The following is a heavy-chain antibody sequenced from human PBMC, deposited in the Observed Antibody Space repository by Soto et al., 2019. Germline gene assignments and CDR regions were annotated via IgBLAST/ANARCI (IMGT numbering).Heavy chain of an antibody. J-gene: IGHJ4*02. CDR2: TYYRSKWYN. D-gene: IGHD6-13*01. CDR3: ARTTWGLWYSSSWSQSHQFDY. Sequence: PSQTLSLTCAISGDSVSSNSAAWNWIRQSPSRGLEWLGRTYYRSKWYNDYAVSVKSRITINPDTSKNQFSLQLNSVTPEDTAVYYCARTTWGLWYSSSWSQSHQFDYWGQGTLVTVSS. V-gene: IGHV6-1*01. CDR1: GDSVSSNSAA.